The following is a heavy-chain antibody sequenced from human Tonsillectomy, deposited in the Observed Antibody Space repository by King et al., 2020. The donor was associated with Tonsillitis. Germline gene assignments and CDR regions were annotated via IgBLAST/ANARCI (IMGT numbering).Heavy chain of an antibody. Sequence: QLQESGPGLVEPSETLSLTCTVSGGSISRYYWNWIRQPPGQGLEWIGFIYYSGSPNYSPSLKSRVTISVDNSKNQFSLRLSSVTAADTAVYYCARVGNPYWYFDLWGRGTLVTVSS. D-gene: IGHD4-23*01. CDR3: ARVGNPYWYFDL. CDR2: IYYSGSP. J-gene: IGHJ2*01. CDR1: GGSISRYY. V-gene: IGHV4-59*01.